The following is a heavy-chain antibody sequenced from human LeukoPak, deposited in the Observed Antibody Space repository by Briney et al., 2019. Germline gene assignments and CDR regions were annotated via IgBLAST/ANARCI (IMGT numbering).Heavy chain of an antibody. V-gene: IGHV4-34*01. D-gene: IGHD3-3*01. CDR3: ARGVTYYDFWSGYYHY. J-gene: IGHJ4*02. CDR2: INHSGST. Sequence: SETLSLTCAVYGGSFSGYYWSWIRQPPGKGLEWIGEINHSGSTNYNPSLKSRVTISVDTSKNQFSLKLSSVTAADTAVYYCARGVTYYDFWSGYYHYWGQGTLVTVSS. CDR1: GGSFSGYY.